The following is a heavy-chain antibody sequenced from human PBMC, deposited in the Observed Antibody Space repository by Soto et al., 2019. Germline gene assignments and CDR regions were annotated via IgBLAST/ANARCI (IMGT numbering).Heavy chain of an antibody. J-gene: IGHJ4*02. CDR2: ISAYNGNT. V-gene: IGHV1-18*01. Sequence: GASVKVSCKASGYTFTSYGISWVRQAPGQGLEWMGWISAYNGNTNYAQKLQGRVTMTTDTSTSTAYMELRSLRSDDTAVYYCASSYYYDSSGYTTSWDYWGQGTLVTVSS. D-gene: IGHD3-22*01. CDR1: GYTFTSYG. CDR3: ASSYYYDSSGYTTSWDY.